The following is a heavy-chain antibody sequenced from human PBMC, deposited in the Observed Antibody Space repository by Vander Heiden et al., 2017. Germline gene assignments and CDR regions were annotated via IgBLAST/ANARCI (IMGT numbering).Heavy chain of an antibody. Sequence: QVQLVQPGAEVKKPGASVRVSCKASGYTFSVYDINWVRQAAGQGLEWLGWMNPNTGSTGYALNFLGRVTMTRNTSVSTAYMDLSSLTSEDTAVYYCARGGQNDAFDMWGQGTMVTVSS. V-gene: IGHV1-8*01. CDR1: GYTFSVYD. CDR2: MNPNTGST. CDR3: ARGGQNDAFDM. J-gene: IGHJ3*02.